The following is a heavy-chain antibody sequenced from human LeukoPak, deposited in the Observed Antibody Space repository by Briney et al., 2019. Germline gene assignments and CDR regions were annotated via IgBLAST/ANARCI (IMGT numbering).Heavy chain of an antibody. Sequence: SETLPLTCAVYGGSFSGYYWSWIRQPPGKGLEWIGEINHRGSTNYNPSLKSRVTISVDTSKNQFSLKLSSVTAADTAVYYCAREGTASASSPDPWGQGTLVTVSS. CDR1: GGSFSGYY. D-gene: IGHD2-2*01. V-gene: IGHV4-34*01. CDR2: INHRGST. CDR3: AREGTASASSPDP. J-gene: IGHJ5*02.